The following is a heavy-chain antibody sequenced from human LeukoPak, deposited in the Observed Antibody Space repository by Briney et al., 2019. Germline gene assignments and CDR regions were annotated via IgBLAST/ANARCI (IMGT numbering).Heavy chain of an antibody. CDR1: GFTFSSYA. CDR3: AKSESDYYYYYMDV. Sequence: GGSLRLSCAASGFTFSSYAVSWVRQAPGKGLEWVSAISGSGGSTYYADSVKGRFTISRDNSKNTLYLQMNSLRAEDTAVYYCAKSESDYYYYYMDVWGKGTTVTVSS. CDR2: ISGSGGST. J-gene: IGHJ6*03. V-gene: IGHV3-23*01.